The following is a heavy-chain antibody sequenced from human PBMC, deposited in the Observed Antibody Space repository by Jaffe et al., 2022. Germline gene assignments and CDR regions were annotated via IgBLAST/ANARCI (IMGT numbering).Heavy chain of an antibody. V-gene: IGHV3-49*03. CDR3: TRAPVVAVEAGWFDP. CDR2: IRSKAYGGTT. J-gene: IGHJ5*02. CDR1: GFTFGDYA. Sequence: EVQLVESGGGLVQPGRSLRLSCTASGFTFGDYAMSWFRQAPGKGLEWVGFIRSKAYGGTTEYAASVKGRFTISRDDSKSIAYLQMNSLKTEDTAVYYCTRAPVVAVEAGWFDPWGQGTLVTVSS. D-gene: IGHD2-15*01.